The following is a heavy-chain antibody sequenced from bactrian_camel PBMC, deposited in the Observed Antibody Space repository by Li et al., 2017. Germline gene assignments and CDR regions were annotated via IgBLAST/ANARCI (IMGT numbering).Heavy chain of an antibody. Sequence: HVQLVESGGGLVLPGGSQRLSCAGSGFTFSSYWMSWIRQAPGKGLEWVSSIRVGDTKTYYGDSVKGRFTISRDNAKNTVYLQLSSLKTEDMAMYYCTKGASPGTWYGPHYWGQGTQVTVS. D-gene: IGHD7*01. CDR2: IRVGDTKT. V-gene: IGHV3S6*01. CDR1: GFTFSSYW. J-gene: IGHJ4*01. CDR3: TKGASPGTWYGPHY.